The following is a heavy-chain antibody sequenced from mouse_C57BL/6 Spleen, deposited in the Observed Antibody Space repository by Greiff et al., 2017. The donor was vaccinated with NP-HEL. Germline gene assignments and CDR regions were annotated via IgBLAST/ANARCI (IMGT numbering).Heavy chain of an antibody. CDR3: ARRGGYYDSPWFAY. CDR1: GYTFTSYW. J-gene: IGHJ3*01. Sequence: QVQLQQSGAELVKPGASVKLSCKASGYTFTSYWMQWVKQRPGQGLEWIGEIDPSDSYTNYNQKFKGKATLTVDTSSSTAYMQLSSLTSEDSAVYYCARRGGYYDSPWFAYWGQGTLVTVSA. CDR2: IDPSDSYT. V-gene: IGHV1-50*01. D-gene: IGHD2-4*01.